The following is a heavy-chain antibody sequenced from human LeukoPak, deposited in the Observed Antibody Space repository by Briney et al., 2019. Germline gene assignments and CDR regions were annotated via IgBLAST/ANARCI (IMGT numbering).Heavy chain of an antibody. CDR3: ARGYSSGLFFDY. CDR2: VYYSGST. D-gene: IGHD6-19*01. J-gene: IGHJ4*02. Sequence: SETLSLTCTVSGDSISSYYWSWIRQPPGKGLEWIGYVYYSGSTNYNPSLKSRVTISLDTSKNQFSLKLSSVTAADTAVYYCARGYSSGLFFDYWGQGTLVTVSS. CDR1: GDSISSYY. V-gene: IGHV4-59*01.